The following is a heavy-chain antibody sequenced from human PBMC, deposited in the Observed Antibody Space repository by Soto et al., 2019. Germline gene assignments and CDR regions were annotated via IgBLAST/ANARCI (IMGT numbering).Heavy chain of an antibody. J-gene: IGHJ4*02. D-gene: IGHD3-10*01. CDR2: IIPILGIA. CDR3: AREEYYYGSGAFFDY. Sequence: QVQLVQSGAEVKKPGSSVKVSCKASGGTFSSYTISWVRQAPGQGLEWMGRIIPILGIANYAQKFQGRVTIAADKSTSTAYMVLSGLRSEDTAVYYCAREEYYYGSGAFFDYWGQGTLFTVSS. V-gene: IGHV1-69*08. CDR1: GGTFSSYT.